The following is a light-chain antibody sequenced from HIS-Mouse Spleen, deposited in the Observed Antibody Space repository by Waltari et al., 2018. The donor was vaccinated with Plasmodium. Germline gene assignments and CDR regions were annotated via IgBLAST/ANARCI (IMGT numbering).Light chain of an antibody. CDR3: CSYAGSSYV. CDR2: EGS. CDR1: SSDVGSYNL. Sequence: QSALTQPASVSGSPGQSITISCTGTSSDVGSYNLVSWYQQHPGKAPKLMIYEGSKRPSGVSNRFSGSKSGNTASLTISVLQAEDEADYYCCSYAGSSYVFGTGTKLTVL. J-gene: IGLJ1*01. V-gene: IGLV2-23*01.